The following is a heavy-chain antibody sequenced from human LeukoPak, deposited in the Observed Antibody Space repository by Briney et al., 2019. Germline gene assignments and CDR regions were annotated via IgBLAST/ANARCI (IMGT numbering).Heavy chain of an antibody. D-gene: IGHD4-17*01. CDR1: GGSFSGYY. Sequence: SETLSLTCAVYGGSFSGYYWSWIRQPPGKGLEWIGEINHSGSTNYNPSLKSRVTISVDTSKNQFSLKLSSVTAADTAVYYCAKHRDDYGDYETDYWGQGTLVTVSS. J-gene: IGHJ4*02. CDR2: INHSGST. CDR3: AKHRDDYGDYETDY. V-gene: IGHV4-34*01.